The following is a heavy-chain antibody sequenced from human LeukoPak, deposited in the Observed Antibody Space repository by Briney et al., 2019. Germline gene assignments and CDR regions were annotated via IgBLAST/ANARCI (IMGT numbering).Heavy chain of an antibody. CDR3: ARVGYSSGWSHFDL. D-gene: IGHD6-19*01. CDR2: IFYSGST. CDR1: GGSISSHY. V-gene: IGHV4-59*11. Sequence: PSETLSLTCTVSGGSISSHYWSWIRQPPGKGLEWVAHIFYSGSTNYNPSLKNRVTISPDTSKNQFSLKLSSVTAADTAVYYCARVGYSSGWSHFDLWGRGTPVTVSS. J-gene: IGHJ2*01.